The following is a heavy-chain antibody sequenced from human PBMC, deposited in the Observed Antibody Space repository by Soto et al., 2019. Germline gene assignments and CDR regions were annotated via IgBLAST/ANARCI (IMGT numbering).Heavy chain of an antibody. D-gene: IGHD1-26*01. CDR1: GFTFSSYG. V-gene: IGHV3-33*01. CDR3: ARDGGSGSPLGMDV. Sequence: GGSLRLSCAASGFTFSSYGMHWVRQAPGKGLEWVAVIWYDGSNKYYADSVKGRFTISRDNSKNTLYPQMNSLRAEDTAVYYCARDGGSGSPLGMDVWGQGTTVTVSS. J-gene: IGHJ6*02. CDR2: IWYDGSNK.